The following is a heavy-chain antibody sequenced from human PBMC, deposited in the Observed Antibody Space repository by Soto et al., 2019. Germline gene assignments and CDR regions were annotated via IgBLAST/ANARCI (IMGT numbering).Heavy chain of an antibody. CDR1: GFSLSNAEMG. D-gene: IGHD6-19*01. Sequence: QVTLKESGPVLVKPTETLTLTCTVSGFSLSNAEMGVSWIRQPPGKALEWLAHIFSNDEKSYSTALKTKLTISKDTTRSQVALTMTNMDPVDTATYYCARRRAVGSSGKMHYFDYWGLGTLVTVSS. CDR3: ARRRAVGSSGKMHYFDY. CDR2: IFSNDEK. J-gene: IGHJ4*02. V-gene: IGHV2-26*01.